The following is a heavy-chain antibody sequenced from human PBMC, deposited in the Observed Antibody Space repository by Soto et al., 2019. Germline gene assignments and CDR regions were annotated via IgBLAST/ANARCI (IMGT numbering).Heavy chain of an antibody. J-gene: IGHJ4*02. CDR2: IIPIFGTA. CDR3: AREGASGSHMGY. D-gene: IGHD3-22*01. V-gene: IGHV1-69*01. CDR1: GGTFSSYA. Sequence: QVQLVQSGAEVKKPGSSVKVSCKASGGTFSSYAISWVRQAPGQGLEWMGGIIPIFGTANYAQKFQGRVTITADESTSTAYMALSSLRSEDPAVYYCAREGASGSHMGYWGQGTLVTVSS.